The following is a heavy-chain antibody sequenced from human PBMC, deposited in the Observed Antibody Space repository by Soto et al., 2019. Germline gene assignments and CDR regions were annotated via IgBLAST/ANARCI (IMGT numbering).Heavy chain of an antibody. Sequence: GESLKISCKGSGYTFTSDWIAWVRQMPGKGLDYMGIIYPGDSDTRYSPSFQGQVTISADKSISTAYLQWSSLKASDTAMYYCARTAAAGKYYYGMDVWGQGTTVTVSS. CDR3: ARTAAAGKYYYGMDV. CDR1: GYTFTSDW. J-gene: IGHJ6*02. CDR2: IYPGDSDT. V-gene: IGHV5-51*01. D-gene: IGHD6-13*01.